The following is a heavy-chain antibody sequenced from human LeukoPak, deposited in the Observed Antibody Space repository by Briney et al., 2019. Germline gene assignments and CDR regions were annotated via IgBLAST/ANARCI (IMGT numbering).Heavy chain of an antibody. Sequence: PGRSLRLSCAAAGFTFSTYDIHWVRQAPGKGLEWVAFISYDGSNKYYADSVKGRFTISRDNSKNTLYLQMSSLRTEDTAVYYCAKDEARWGDAFDIWGQGTMVTVSS. CDR2: ISYDGSNK. D-gene: IGHD5-24*01. V-gene: IGHV3-30*18. J-gene: IGHJ3*02. CDR1: GFTFSTYD. CDR3: AKDEARWGDAFDI.